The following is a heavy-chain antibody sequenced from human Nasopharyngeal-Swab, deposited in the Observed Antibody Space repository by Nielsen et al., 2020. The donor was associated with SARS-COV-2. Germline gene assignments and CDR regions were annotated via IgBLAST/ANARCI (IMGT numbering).Heavy chain of an antibody. D-gene: IGHD3-22*01. J-gene: IGHJ5*02. CDR1: GGSISSRSYH. V-gene: IGHV4-39*01. CDR2: IYYSGST. Sequence: GSLRPSCTASGGSISSRSYHWGSVRQPLGKGLEWIGSIYYSGSTYYNPSLKSRVTISVDTSKNQFSLKLSSVTAADTAVYYCARQWYYDSSGYRGGFDPWGQGTLVTVSS. CDR3: ARQWYYDSSGYRGGFDP.